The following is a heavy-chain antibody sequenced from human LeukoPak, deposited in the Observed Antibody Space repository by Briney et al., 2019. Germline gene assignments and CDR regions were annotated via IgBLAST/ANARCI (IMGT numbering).Heavy chain of an antibody. CDR1: GFTFSSYG. CDR3: ARDRSGYSGYDFFDY. J-gene: IGHJ4*02. Sequence: GGTLRLSCAASGFTFSSYGMSWVRQAPGKGLEWVSAISSSGGSTHYADSVKGRFSISRDNSKNTLYLQMNSLRAEDTAVYYCARDRSGYSGYDFFDYWGQGALVTVSS. CDR2: ISSSGGST. V-gene: IGHV3-23*01. D-gene: IGHD5-12*01.